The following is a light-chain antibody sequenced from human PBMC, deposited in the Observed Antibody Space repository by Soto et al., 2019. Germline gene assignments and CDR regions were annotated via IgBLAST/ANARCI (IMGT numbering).Light chain of an antibody. J-gene: IGLJ2*01. Sequence: QAVVTQPRSVSGSPGQSVAISCTGTSSDVGGYSFVSWYQQHPGKAPKLIIYDFTKRPSGVPDRFSGSKSGNTASLTISGLQTDDEADYYCCSYAASFLVLGGGTKLTVL. CDR3: CSYAASFLV. CDR1: SSDVGGYSF. CDR2: DFT. V-gene: IGLV2-11*01.